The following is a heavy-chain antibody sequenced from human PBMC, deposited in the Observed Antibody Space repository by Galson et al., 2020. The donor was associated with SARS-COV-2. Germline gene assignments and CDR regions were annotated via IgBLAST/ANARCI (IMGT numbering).Heavy chain of an antibody. D-gene: IGHD2-2*01. CDR1: GFTTSTYS. CDR2: ISSSSSTI. V-gene: IGHV3-48*04. Sequence: GGSLRLSCAASGFTTSTYSMNWVRQAPGKGPEWVSYISSSSSTIYYADSVKGRFTISRDNAKNSLYLQMNSLRVEDTAVYYCARVASSPGIPSAMTPFDWGQGTLVTVSS. J-gene: IGHJ4*02. CDR3: ARVASSPGIPSAMTPFD.